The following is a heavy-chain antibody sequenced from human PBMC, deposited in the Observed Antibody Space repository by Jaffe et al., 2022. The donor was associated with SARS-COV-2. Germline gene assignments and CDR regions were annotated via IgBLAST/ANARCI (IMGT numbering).Heavy chain of an antibody. CDR2: INAGNGNT. Sequence: QVQLVQSGAEVRKPGASVRISCKASGYTFTTYPMHWVRQAPGQRLEWMGWINAGNGNTKYSQKFQGRVTITRDTSASTAYMELSSLTSEDTAMYYCARDAGNWYDAGGCDHWGQGTLVTVSS. V-gene: IGHV1-3*01. J-gene: IGHJ4*02. CDR1: GYTFTTYP. CDR3: ARDAGNWYDAGGCDH. D-gene: IGHD2-8*02.